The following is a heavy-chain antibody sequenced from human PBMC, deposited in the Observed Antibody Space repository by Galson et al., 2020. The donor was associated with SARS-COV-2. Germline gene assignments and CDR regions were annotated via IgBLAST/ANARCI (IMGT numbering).Heavy chain of an antibody. D-gene: IGHD2-15*01. CDR2: INSDGSST. CDR3: ARAGVSGGSFYY. CDR1: GFTFSNSW. J-gene: IGHJ4*02. Sequence: GGSLRLSCTASGFTFSNSWMHWVRQAPGKGLVWVSRINSDGSSTTYADSVRGRFTFSRDNAKNTLYLQMNSLRAEDTAVYYCARAGVSGGSFYYWGQGTLVTVSS. V-gene: IGHV3-74*01.